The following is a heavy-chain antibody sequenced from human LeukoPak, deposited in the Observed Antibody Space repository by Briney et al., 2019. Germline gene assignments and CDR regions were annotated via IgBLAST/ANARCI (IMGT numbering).Heavy chain of an antibody. CDR2: ITKKADSYTT. D-gene: IGHD4-11*01. Sequence: GGSLRLSCVASGFTFSDHYMDWVRQAPGKGLEWVGRITKKADSYTTECAASAKGRFTISRDDSQNSLNLQMNSLKTEDTAVYYCTRAYSNFYFDYWGQGALVTVSS. CDR1: GFTFSDHY. V-gene: IGHV3-72*01. CDR3: TRAYSNFYFDY. J-gene: IGHJ4*02.